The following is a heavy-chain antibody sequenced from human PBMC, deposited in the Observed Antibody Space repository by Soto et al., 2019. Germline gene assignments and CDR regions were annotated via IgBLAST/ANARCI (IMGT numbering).Heavy chain of an antibody. CDR2: ISYDGNNK. CDR3: ARAGCDGGSCYTLVGLRYGMDV. Sequence: QVQLVESGGGVVQPGRSLRLSCAASGFILSTYAMYWVRQAPGKGLERVAVISYDGNNKYYADSVKGRFTISRDNSKNTLYLQMNSLRAEDTAVYYCARAGCDGGSCYTLVGLRYGMDVWGQGTTVTVSS. CDR1: GFILSTYA. V-gene: IGHV3-30-3*01. D-gene: IGHD2-15*01. J-gene: IGHJ6*02.